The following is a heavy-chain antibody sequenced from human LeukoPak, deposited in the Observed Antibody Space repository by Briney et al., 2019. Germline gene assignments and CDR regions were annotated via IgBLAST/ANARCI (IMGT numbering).Heavy chain of an antibody. V-gene: IGHV3-48*03. D-gene: IGHD2-2*01. CDR3: ARGASRSYWYFDL. Sequence: GGSLRLSCAASRFTFSSYDMNWVRQAPGKGLEWVSYISSNGVSTFYADSLKGRFTISRDNAKNLLYLQMNSLRVDDTATYYCARGASRSYWYFDLWGRGTLVTVSS. CDR1: RFTFSSYD. CDR2: ISSNGVST. J-gene: IGHJ2*01.